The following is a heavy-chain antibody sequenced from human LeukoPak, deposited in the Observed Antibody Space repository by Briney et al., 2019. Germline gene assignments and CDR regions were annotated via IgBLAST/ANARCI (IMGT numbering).Heavy chain of an antibody. V-gene: IGHV1-8*01. D-gene: IGHD5-18*01. CDR2: MNPNNGNT. J-gene: IGHJ4*02. CDR3: ARGGRGIQLWLSVPYD. CDR1: GYTFTSYD. Sequence: ASVKVSCKAPGYTFTSYDINWVRQATGQGLEWMGWMNPNNGNTGYAQKFQGRVTMTRNTSISTAYMELSSLRSEDTAVYYCARGGRGIQLWLSVPYDWGQGTLVTVSS.